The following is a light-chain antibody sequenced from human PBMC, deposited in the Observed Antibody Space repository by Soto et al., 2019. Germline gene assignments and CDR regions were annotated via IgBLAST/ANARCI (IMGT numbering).Light chain of an antibody. CDR2: FGA. CDR1: SSNIGKTG. Sequence: QSALAQPPSVSEAPRQRVTISCSGNSSNIGKTGVNWYEQLPGKAPKLLIYFGALLPSGISDRFSGSRSGTAASLAISGLQSEDEADYYWSAWDDSLTAHVFGTGTKVTIL. V-gene: IGLV1-36*01. CDR3: SAWDDSLTAHV. J-gene: IGLJ1*01.